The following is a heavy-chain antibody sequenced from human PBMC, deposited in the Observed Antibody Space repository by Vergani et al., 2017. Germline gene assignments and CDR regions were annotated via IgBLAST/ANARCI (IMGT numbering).Heavy chain of an antibody. Sequence: EVQLVESGGGLVQPGGSLRLSCAASGFTVSSNYMSWVRQAPGKGLEWVSVIYSGGSTYYADSVKGRFTISRDNSKNTLYLQMNSLRAEDTAVYYCARGGELLGERGFDYWGQGTLVTVSS. V-gene: IGHV3-66*01. D-gene: IGHD1-26*01. J-gene: IGHJ4*02. CDR2: IYSGGST. CDR3: ARGGELLGERGFDY. CDR1: GFTVSSNY.